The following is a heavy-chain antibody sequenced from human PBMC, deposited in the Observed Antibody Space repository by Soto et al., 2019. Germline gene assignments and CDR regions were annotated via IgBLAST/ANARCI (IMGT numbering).Heavy chain of an antibody. Sequence: TGGSLRLSCAASGFTFSSYGMHWVRQAPGKGLEWVAVISHDGSNKYYADSVKGRFTISRDNSKNTLYLQMNSLRAEDTAVYYCAKGPVTGYSSSWFDYWGQGTLVTVSS. V-gene: IGHV3-30*18. CDR1: GFTFSSYG. J-gene: IGHJ4*02. D-gene: IGHD6-13*01. CDR2: ISHDGSNK. CDR3: AKGPVTGYSSSWFDY.